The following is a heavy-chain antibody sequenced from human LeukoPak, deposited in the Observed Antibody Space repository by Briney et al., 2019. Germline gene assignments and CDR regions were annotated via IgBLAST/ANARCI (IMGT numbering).Heavy chain of an antibody. CDR2: FDPEDGET. V-gene: IGHV1-24*01. CDR1: GYTLTELS. D-gene: IGHD5-18*01. J-gene: IGHJ3*02. Sequence: GASVKVSCKVSGYTLTELSMHWVRQAPGKGLEWMGGFDPEDGETIYAQKFQGRVTITADESTSTAYMELSSLRSEDTAVYYCARRSLDTAMVSDAFDIWGQGTMVTVSS. CDR3: ARRSLDTAMVSDAFDI.